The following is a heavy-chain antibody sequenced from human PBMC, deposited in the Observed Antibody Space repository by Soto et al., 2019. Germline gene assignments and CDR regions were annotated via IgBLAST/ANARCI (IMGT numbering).Heavy chain of an antibody. J-gene: IGHJ6*02. Sequence: PSETLSLTCTVSGGSVSSGSYYWSWIRQPPGKGLEWIGYIYYSGSTNYNPSLKSRVTISVDTSKNQFSLKLSSVTAADTAVYYCARVGRDCISTSCSMGDYYYYGMDVWGQGTTVTVSS. D-gene: IGHD2-2*01. CDR1: GGSVSSGSYY. V-gene: IGHV4-61*01. CDR2: IYYSGST. CDR3: ARVGRDCISTSCSMGDYYYYGMDV.